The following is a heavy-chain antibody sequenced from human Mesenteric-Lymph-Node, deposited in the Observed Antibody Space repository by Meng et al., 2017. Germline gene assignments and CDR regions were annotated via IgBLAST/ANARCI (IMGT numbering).Heavy chain of an antibody. CDR3: AKDPFLSWWELLNRTNDAFDI. CDR2: ISGSGGST. Sequence: GESLKISCAASGFTFSNAWMSWVRQAPGKGLEWVSAISGSGGSTYYADSVKGRFTISRDNSKNTLYLQMNSLRAEDTAVYYCAKDPFLSWWELLNRTNDAFDIWGQGTMVTVSS. D-gene: IGHD1-26*01. CDR1: GFTFSNAW. V-gene: IGHV3-23*01. J-gene: IGHJ3*02.